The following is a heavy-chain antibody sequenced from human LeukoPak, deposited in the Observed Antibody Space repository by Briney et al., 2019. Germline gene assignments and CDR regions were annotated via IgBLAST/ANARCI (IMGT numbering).Heavy chain of an antibody. CDR2: INSSGGTT. V-gene: IGHV3-23*01. J-gene: IGHJ4*02. Sequence: GRSLRLSCAASGFTFDGYAMHWVRQAPGKGLEWVSIINSSGGTTYYADSVKGRFTISRDNSKNTLYLQMNSLRAEDTAVYYCAKHPGAGNFDYWGQGALVTVSS. D-gene: IGHD6-19*01. CDR3: AKHPGAGNFDY. CDR1: GFTFDGYA.